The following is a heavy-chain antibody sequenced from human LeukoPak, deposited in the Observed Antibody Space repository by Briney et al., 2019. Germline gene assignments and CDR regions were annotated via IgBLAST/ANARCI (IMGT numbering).Heavy chain of an antibody. V-gene: IGHV3-73*01. CDR1: GFTFSGSA. CDR3: TSPPDGSYREEYYYYMDV. CDR2: IRSKANSYAT. J-gene: IGHJ6*03. D-gene: IGHD1-26*01. Sequence: GGSLRLSCAASGFTFSGSAMHWVRQASGKGLEWVGRIRSKANSYATAYAASVKGRFTISRDDSKNTAYLQMNSLKTEDTAVYYCTSPPDGSYREEYYYYMDVWGKGTTVTVSS.